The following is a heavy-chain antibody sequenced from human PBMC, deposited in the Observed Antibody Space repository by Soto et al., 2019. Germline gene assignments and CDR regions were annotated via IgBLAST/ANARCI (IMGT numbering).Heavy chain of an antibody. D-gene: IGHD6-13*01. V-gene: IGHV1-69*01. CDR3: ARSQNIAAAGHASGWFDP. CDR1: GRTFSSCA. CDR2: IIPIFGTA. J-gene: IGHJ5*02. Sequence: QVQLVQSGAEVKKPGSSVKVSCKASGRTFSSCAISWVRQAPGQGLEWMGGIIPIFGTANYAQKFQGRVTITADESTSTAYMELSSLRSEDTAVYYCARSQNIAAAGHASGWFDPWGQGTLVTVSS.